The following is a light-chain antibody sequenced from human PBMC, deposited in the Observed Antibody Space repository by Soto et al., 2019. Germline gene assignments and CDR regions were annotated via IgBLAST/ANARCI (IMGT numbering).Light chain of an antibody. V-gene: IGKV3-20*01. CDR2: SSS. Sequence: IVLTQSPGTLSLAPGEIATLSCTAIQSVSTYLAWYQHRRGQPPSLVIYSSSIRPTGIPDRFSGSGSGTYFTLTISRLGPEDFAVYYCQQYGNSPQTFGAGSKVDIK. CDR1: QSVSTY. J-gene: IGKJ4*02. CDR3: QQYGNSPQT.